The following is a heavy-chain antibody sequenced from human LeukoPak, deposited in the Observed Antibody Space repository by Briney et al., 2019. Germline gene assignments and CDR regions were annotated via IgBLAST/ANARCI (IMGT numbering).Heavy chain of an antibody. CDR2: INHSGSN. V-gene: IGHV4-34*01. CDR3: ARAAWELLETRKLTY. J-gene: IGHJ4*02. D-gene: IGHD1-26*01. CDR1: GGPFRGHY. Sequence: SETLSLTCAFSGGPFRGHYCSWPRQPPGRGLEWIGEINHSGSNNYSPSLKSRVTISVDTSKNQFSLQLSSVTAADTAVYYCARAAWELLETRKLTYWGPGTLSTVSS.